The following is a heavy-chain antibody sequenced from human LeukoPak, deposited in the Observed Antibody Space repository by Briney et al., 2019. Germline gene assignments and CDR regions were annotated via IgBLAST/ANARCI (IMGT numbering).Heavy chain of an antibody. V-gene: IGHV1-69*05. D-gene: IGHD4-17*01. CDR3: ARDNGYGDYYFDY. J-gene: IGHJ4*02. CDR1: GGTFSSYA. Sequence: ASVKVSCKASGGTFSSYAISWVRQAPGQGLEWMGGIIPIFGTANYAQKFQGRATITTDESTSTAYMELSSLRSEDTAVYYCARDNGYGDYYFDYWGQGTLVTVSS. CDR2: IIPIFGTA.